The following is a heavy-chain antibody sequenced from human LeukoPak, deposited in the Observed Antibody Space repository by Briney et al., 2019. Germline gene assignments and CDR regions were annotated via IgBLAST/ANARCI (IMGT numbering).Heavy chain of an antibody. Sequence: GGSLRLSCAASGFTFSTYSMNWVRQAPGKGLEWVSSISRSSSYIYYADSVKGRFTISRDNAKNSLYLQMNSLRAEDTAVYYCAELGITMIGGVWGKGTTVTISS. V-gene: IGHV3-21*01. CDR1: GFTFSTYS. D-gene: IGHD3-10*02. J-gene: IGHJ6*04. CDR2: ISRSSSYI. CDR3: AELGITMIGGV.